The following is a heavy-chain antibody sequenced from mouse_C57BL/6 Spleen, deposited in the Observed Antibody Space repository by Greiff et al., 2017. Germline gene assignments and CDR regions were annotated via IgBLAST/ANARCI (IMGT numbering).Heavy chain of an antibody. J-gene: IGHJ4*01. CDR3: ARADYGEAMDY. CDR1: GYSITSGYY. CDR2: ISYDGSN. D-gene: IGHD2-4*01. V-gene: IGHV3-6*01. Sequence: EVHLVESGPGLVKPSQSLSLTCSVTGYSITSGYYWNWIRQFPGNKLEWMGYISYDGSNNYNPSLKNRISITRDTSKNQFFLKLNSVTTEDTATYYCARADYGEAMDYWGQGTSVTVSS.